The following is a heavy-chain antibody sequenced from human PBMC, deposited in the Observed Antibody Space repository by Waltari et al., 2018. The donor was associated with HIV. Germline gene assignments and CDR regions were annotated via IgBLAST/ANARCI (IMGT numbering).Heavy chain of an antibody. CDR2: CSDDGGDK. CDR1: GFTFSNHG. J-gene: IGHJ6*02. V-gene: IGHV3-33*05. CDR3: ARRGVLTYYYTMDV. D-gene: IGHD3-10*01. Sequence: QVQLVESGGGVVQPGRSLRLSCAASGFTFSNHGMHWLRQAPGKGLEWMADCSDDGGDKYYADSGRGRFTISRDNSKNTLYLEMNNLRAEDTAVYFCARRGVLTYYYTMDVWGQGTTVTVSS.